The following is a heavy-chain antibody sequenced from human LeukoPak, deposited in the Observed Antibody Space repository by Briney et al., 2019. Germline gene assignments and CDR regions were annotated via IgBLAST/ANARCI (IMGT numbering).Heavy chain of an antibody. CDR3: ARGVGATIGWFDH. Sequence: SETLSLTCTVSGYSISSGYYWAWIRPPPGKGLEWIGSIYHSGSTYYNPSLKSRVTISVDTSKNQFSLKLSSVTAADTAVYYCARGVGATIGWFDHWGQGTLVTVSS. V-gene: IGHV4-38-2*02. J-gene: IGHJ5*02. CDR1: GYSISSGYY. CDR2: IYHSGST. D-gene: IGHD1-26*01.